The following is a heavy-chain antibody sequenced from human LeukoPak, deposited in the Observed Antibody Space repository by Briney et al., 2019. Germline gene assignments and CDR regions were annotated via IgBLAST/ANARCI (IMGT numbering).Heavy chain of an antibody. CDR1: GFTLGSHD. CDR3: ARVFDWHADDY. J-gene: IGHJ4*02. Sequence: GGSLRLSCTASGFTLGSHDMHWVRQIPGQGLEWVAAVSSGFHAFFADSVQGRFTVSREDARNSLYLQMNSLRAEDTAVYYCARVFDWHADDYWGQGTLVTVSS. V-gene: IGHV3-13*01. D-gene: IGHD1-1*01. CDR2: VSSGFHA.